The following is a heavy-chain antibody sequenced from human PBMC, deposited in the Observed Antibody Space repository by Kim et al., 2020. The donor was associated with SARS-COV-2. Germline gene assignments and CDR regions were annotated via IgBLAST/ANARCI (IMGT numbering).Heavy chain of an antibody. Sequence: GGSLRLSCAASRFSVSSTYMSWVRQAPGKGPQWVSVIYSGGTNYADFVKGRFTISRDNSKNTLYLQMNSLRAEDTAVYYCARIYGNWYFDLWGRGTLVTVSS. CDR2: IYSGGT. CDR3: ARIYGNWYFDL. D-gene: IGHD3-10*01. V-gene: IGHV3-53*01. CDR1: RFSVSSTY. J-gene: IGHJ2*01.